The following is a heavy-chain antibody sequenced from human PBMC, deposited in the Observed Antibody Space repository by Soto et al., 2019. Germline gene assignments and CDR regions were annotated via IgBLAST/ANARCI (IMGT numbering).Heavy chain of an antibody. J-gene: IGHJ5*02. Sequence: EVQLLDSGGGLVQPGGSLRLSCAASGFTFSSSAMSWVRQAPGKGLVWVSAVSGSGVTTYYADSVRGRFTISRDNSKNPLVLEIDSLRGEDTAIYFCSRCIVETMVTSGLCHYLDPWGQGTVVTVSS. D-gene: IGHD1-26*01. V-gene: IGHV3-23*01. CDR2: VSGSGVTT. CDR1: GFTFSSSA. CDR3: SRCIVETMVTSGLCHYLDP.